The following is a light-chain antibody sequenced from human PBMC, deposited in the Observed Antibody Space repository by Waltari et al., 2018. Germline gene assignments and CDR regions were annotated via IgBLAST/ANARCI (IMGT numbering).Light chain of an antibody. CDR1: QNITNY. CDR2: AAS. J-gene: IGKJ2*01. V-gene: IGKV1-33*01. Sequence: DIQMTQYPSSLPASVGDRVAITCQASQNITNYLNWYQQKPGKAPKLLINAASNLEAGVPSRFSGSGSGTDFTLTISSLQAEDVATYYCQHYDRLPYTFGQGTSLQIK. CDR3: QHYDRLPYT.